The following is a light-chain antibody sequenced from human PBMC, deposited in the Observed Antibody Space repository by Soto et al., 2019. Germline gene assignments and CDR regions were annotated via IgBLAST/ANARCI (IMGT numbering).Light chain of an antibody. J-gene: IGKJ5*01. CDR1: QSVSSY. V-gene: IGKV3-11*01. CDR3: QQRSNWPPAIT. CDR2: DAS. Sequence: EIVLTQSPATLSLSPGVRATLSCRASQSVSSYLAWYQQKPGQAPRLLIYDASNRATGIPARFSGSGSGTNFTLTISSLVPDYFAVYYCQQRSNWPPAITFGHGTRLEIK.